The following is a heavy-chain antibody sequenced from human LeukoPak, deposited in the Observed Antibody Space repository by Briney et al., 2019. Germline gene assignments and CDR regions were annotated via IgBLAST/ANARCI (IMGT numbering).Heavy chain of an antibody. CDR2: IYSGGSA. V-gene: IGHV3-53*04. D-gene: IGHD3-10*01. CDR3: TRGKSFLDY. Sequence: GGSLRLSCAASGFNVSSNYMSWVRQAPGKGLEWVSVIYSGGSAYYADSVKGRFTISRHNSKNTLYLQMNSLKIEDTAVYYCTRGKSFLDYWGQGTLVTVSS. J-gene: IGHJ4*02. CDR1: GFNVSSNY.